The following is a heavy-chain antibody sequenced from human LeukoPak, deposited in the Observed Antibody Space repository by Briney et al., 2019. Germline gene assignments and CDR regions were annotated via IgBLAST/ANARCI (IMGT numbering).Heavy chain of an antibody. CDR3: ASSPKGALMVPYYFDY. J-gene: IGHJ4*02. Sequence: ASVKVSCKAPGYTFTSYYMHWVRQAPGQGLEWMGIINPSGGSTSYVQKFQGRVTMTRDTSTSTVYMELSSLRSEDTAVYYCASSPKGALMVPYYFDYWGQGTLVTVSS. CDR1: GYTFTSYY. D-gene: IGHD2-8*01. V-gene: IGHV1-46*01. CDR2: INPSGGST.